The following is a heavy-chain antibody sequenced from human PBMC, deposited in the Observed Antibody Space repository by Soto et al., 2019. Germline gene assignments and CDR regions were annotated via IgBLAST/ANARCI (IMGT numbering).Heavy chain of an antibody. V-gene: IGHV3-53*01. CDR2: IYRGLAT. D-gene: IGHD6-25*01. Sequence: EVQLVESGGGLIQPGGSLRLSCAVSGFAVSDNYMSWVRQAPGKGLEWVSVIYRGLATHYADSMKGRFTIPRDDSKNTVYLQMNSLRAEDTAVYYCARDRSDSSRADSFDIWGQGTVVTVSS. CDR1: GFAVSDNY. CDR3: ARDRSDSSRADSFDI. J-gene: IGHJ3*02.